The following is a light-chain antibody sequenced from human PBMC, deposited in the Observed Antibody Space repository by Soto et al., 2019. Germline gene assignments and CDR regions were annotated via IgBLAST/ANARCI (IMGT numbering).Light chain of an antibody. CDR2: GAS. J-gene: IGKJ1*01. V-gene: IGKV3-15*01. CDR3: HQATSGLRT. Sequence: IVMTQSPVTLSMSPWDRATLSCRASQNVATNVAWYQQKPPQAPRLLIYGASIRATGVPARFSGSGSGTEFPRTSDSLPSEDFAVFYCHQATSGLRTFGRGTRVEV. CDR1: QNVATN.